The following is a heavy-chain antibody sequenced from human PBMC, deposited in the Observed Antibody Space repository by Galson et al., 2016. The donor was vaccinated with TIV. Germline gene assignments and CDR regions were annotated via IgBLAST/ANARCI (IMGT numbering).Heavy chain of an antibody. D-gene: IGHD3-22*01. CDR3: SRSDAISGYYYHFDY. Sequence: SVKVSCKASGYTFINYAIHWVRQAPGQRLEWMGWINAANGDTKSSQKFQGRVTTTRDTSANTAYMELSSLRSEDTAVYYCSRSDAISGYYYHFDYWGQGTLVIVSS. V-gene: IGHV1-3*01. CDR1: GYTFINYA. J-gene: IGHJ4*02. CDR2: INAANGDT.